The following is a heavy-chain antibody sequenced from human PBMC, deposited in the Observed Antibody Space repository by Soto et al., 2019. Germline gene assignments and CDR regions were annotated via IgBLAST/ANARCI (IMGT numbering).Heavy chain of an antibody. Sequence: QVQLVQSGTEVKKPGASVKVSCKASGYTFTSHDINWVRQATGQGLEWMGWMNPNSGNTGYAQKFQGRVTMTRNTPVSTAYMEGSRLRSGDTAVYYXAXXGXXVYARFGSWGQGTLVTVSS. J-gene: IGHJ4*02. V-gene: IGHV1-8*01. D-gene: IGHD5-12*01. CDR1: GYTFTSHD. CDR2: MNPNSGNT. CDR3: AXXGXXVYARFGS.